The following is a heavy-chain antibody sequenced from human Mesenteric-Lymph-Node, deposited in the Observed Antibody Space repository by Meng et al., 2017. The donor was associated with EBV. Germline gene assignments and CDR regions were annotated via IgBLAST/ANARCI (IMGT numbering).Heavy chain of an antibody. Sequence: QVQRRESGPGLVKPSQTLSLTCAVSGDSISGGGYYWSWIRQPPGKGLEWIGYIYHSGGAYYTPSLKSRVTMSVDTSKNHFSLRLGSVTAADTAVYYCVRQPWLHERFDYWGQGTLVTVSS. D-gene: IGHD1-1*01. CDR1: GDSISGGGYY. V-gene: IGHV4-30-4*01. J-gene: IGHJ4*02. CDR3: VRQPWLHERFDY. CDR2: IYHSGGA.